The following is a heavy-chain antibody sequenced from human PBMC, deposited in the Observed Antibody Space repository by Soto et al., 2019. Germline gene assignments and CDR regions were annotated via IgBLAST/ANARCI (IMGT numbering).Heavy chain of an antibody. V-gene: IGHV3-74*01. D-gene: IGHD2-2*01. J-gene: IGHJ1*01. CDR3: ARGPRASSGGTGAY. CDR1: GFSFDSYW. CDR2: IDYDGTTT. Sequence: EVQLVESGGGLVQPGGSLRLSCAASGFSFDSYWMHWVRQAPGQGPVWVSRIDYDGTTTNYADSVKGRFTISRDHAKNTMYLQMNSLRPEATAVYYCARGPRASSGGTGAYWGQCTLVTVSS.